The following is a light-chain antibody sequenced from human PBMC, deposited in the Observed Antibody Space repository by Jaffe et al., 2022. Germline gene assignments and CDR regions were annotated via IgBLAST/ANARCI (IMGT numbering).Light chain of an antibody. J-gene: IGKJ1*01. CDR3: QQYDTSQWT. CDR1: QDISNY. V-gene: IGKV1-33*01. CDR2: DAS. Sequence: DIQMTQSPSSLSASVGDRVTITCQASQDISNYLNWYQQKPGKAPKLLIYDASNLETGVPSRFSGSGSGTDFTFTISSLQPEDIATYYCQQYDTSQWTFGQGTKVEIK.